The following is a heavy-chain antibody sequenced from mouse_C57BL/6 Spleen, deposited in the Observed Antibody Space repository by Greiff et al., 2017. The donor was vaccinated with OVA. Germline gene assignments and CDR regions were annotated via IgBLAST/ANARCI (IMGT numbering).Heavy chain of an antibody. Sequence: VQLQQSGAELVRPGASVKLSCTASGFNIKDDYMHWVKQRPEQGLEWIGWIDPENGDTEYASKFQGKATITADTSSNTAYLQLSSLTSEDTAFYYCTTYPFAYWGQGTLVTVSA. CDR2: IDPENGDT. CDR1: GFNIKDDY. V-gene: IGHV14-4*01. CDR3: TTYPFAY. J-gene: IGHJ3*01.